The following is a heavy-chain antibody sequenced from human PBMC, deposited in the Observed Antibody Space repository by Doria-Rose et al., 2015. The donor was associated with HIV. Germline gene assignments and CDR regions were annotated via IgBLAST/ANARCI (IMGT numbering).Heavy chain of an antibody. V-gene: IGHV2-26*01. CDR2: IFSDDER. CDR1: GVSLSSPGMG. D-gene: IGHD6-13*01. CDR3: ARIKSSRWYHKYYFDF. J-gene: IGHJ4*02. Sequence: SSPVLVKPTETLTLTCTVSGVSLSSPGMGVSWIRQPPGKALEWLANIFSDDERSYKTSLKSRLTISRGTSKSQVVLTMTDMGPVDTATYYCARIKSSRWYHKYYFDFWGQGTLVIVSA.